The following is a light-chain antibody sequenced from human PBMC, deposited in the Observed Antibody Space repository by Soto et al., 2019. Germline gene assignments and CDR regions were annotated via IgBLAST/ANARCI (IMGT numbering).Light chain of an antibody. CDR2: DAS. Sequence: DIQMTQSPSSLSASVGDRVTFTCQASQGISYRLNWYQRKPGKAPNLLICDASNLETGVPSRFSGSGSGTDFTLTISGLQPEDIATYYCQQYYDLPLTFGGGTRVEIK. J-gene: IGKJ4*01. CDR3: QQYYDLPLT. V-gene: IGKV1-33*01. CDR1: QGISYR.